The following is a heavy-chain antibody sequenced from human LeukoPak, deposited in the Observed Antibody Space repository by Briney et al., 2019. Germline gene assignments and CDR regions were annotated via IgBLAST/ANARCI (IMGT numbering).Heavy chain of an antibody. CDR3: ARGDTYGDYVPITYFDY. V-gene: IGHV3-21*01. D-gene: IGHD4-17*01. Sequence: TGGSLRLSCAASGFTFSSYSMNWVRQAPGKGLEWVSSISSSSSYIYYADSVKGRFTISRDNAKNSLYLQVNSLRAEDTAVYYCARGDTYGDYVPITYFDYWGQGTLVTVSS. CDR2: ISSSSSYI. CDR1: GFTFSSYS. J-gene: IGHJ4*02.